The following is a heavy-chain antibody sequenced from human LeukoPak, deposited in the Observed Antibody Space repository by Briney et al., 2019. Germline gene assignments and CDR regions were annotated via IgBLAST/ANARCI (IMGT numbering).Heavy chain of an antibody. CDR3: ARIIAAAGLKMDV. Sequence: PSETLSLTCTVSSGSMNSYFWTWVRQPAGKGLEWIGRISGGGTAYYNPSPKSRVTISVDTSKNQFSLKLSSVTAADTAVYYCARIIAAAGLKMDVWGKGTTVSVSS. CDR2: ISGGGTA. D-gene: IGHD6-13*01. V-gene: IGHV4-4*07. J-gene: IGHJ6*04. CDR1: SGSMNSYF.